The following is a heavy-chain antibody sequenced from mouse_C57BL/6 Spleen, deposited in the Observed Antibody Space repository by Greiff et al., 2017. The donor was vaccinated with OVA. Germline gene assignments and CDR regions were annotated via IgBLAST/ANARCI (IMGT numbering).Heavy chain of an antibody. D-gene: IGHD2-4*01. CDR3: AREDYLWYFDV. CDR2: ISYDGSN. Sequence: EVKLMESGPGLVKPSQSLSLTCSVTGYSITSGYYWNWIRQFPGNKLEWMGYISYDGSNNYNPSLKNRISITRDTSKNQFFLKLNSVTTEDTATYYCAREDYLWYFDVWGTGTTVTVSS. V-gene: IGHV3-6*01. J-gene: IGHJ1*03. CDR1: GYSITSGYY.